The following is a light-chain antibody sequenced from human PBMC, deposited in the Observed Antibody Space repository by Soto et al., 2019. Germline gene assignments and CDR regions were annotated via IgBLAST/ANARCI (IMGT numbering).Light chain of an antibody. V-gene: IGLV2-8*01. J-gene: IGLJ2*01. CDR2: EVT. CDR1: SSDIGDYSY. Sequence: QSALTQPPSASGSPGQSVTISCTGTSSDIGDYSYVSWYQQHPDKAPKLIISEVTKRPSGVPDRFSGSKSGNTASLTVSGLQAEDEADYYCSSYAASNSVIFGGGTQLTVL. CDR3: SSYAASNSVI.